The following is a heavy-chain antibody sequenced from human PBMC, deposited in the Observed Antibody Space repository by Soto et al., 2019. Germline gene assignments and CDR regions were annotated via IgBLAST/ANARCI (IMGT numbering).Heavy chain of an antibody. D-gene: IGHD3-10*01. V-gene: IGHV1-8*01. J-gene: IGHJ6*01. CDR1: GYSFTDYD. CDR3: ASNYYGSGRYYFLSGMDV. CDR2: MNPGNNKH. Sequence: ASVKVSCKTSGYSFTDYDIHWVRQAAGQGLEWMGWMNPGNNKHVYTQKFRGRVTVTADESTSTTYMELSSLRSEDTAVCYCASNYYGSGRYYFLSGMDVWGQGTTVTSPQ.